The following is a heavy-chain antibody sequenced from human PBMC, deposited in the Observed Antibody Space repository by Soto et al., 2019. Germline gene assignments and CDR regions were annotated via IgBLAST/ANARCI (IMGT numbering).Heavy chain of an antibody. D-gene: IGHD3-22*01. CDR3: ARHYDSSGYPPFDY. J-gene: IGHJ4*02. CDR2: IIPIFGTA. Sequence: SVKVSCKASGCTFSSYAISWVRQAPGQGLEWMGGIIPIFGTANYAQKFQGRVTITADESTSTAYMELSSLRSEDTAVYYCARHYDSSGYPPFDYWGQGTLVTVSS. V-gene: IGHV1-69*13. CDR1: GCTFSSYA.